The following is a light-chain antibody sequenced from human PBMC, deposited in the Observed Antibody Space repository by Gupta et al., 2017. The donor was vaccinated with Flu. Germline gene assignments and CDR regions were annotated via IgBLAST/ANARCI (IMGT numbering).Light chain of an antibody. V-gene: IGKV1-5*03. CDR1: QSISDW. J-gene: IGKJ1*01. CDR2: NAS. Sequence: PSILSASVGDRGTSTWRDRQSISDWLEWYQQKPGKVPKLMIYNASRGESGVTLRFSGSGSEKEFTLTSSRRQDDVVANYYSQRYYSLWTFGQGTKVEIK. CDR3: QRYYSLWT.